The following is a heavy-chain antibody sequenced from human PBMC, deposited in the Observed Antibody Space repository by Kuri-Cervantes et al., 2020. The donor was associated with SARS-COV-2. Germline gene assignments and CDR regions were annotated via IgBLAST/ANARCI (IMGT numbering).Heavy chain of an antibody. D-gene: IGHD2-2*01. CDR2: IYWDDDK. J-gene: IGHJ4*02. V-gene: IGHV2-5*02. CDR1: GFSLSTSGVG. Sequence: SGPTLVKPTQTLTLTCTFPGFSLSTSGVGVGWIRQPPGKALEWLALIYWDDDKRYSPSLKSRLTTTKDTSKNQVVLTMTNMDPVDTATYYCAHSPGSRYCSSTSCYGFDYWGQGTLVTVSS. CDR3: AHSPGSRYCSSTSCYGFDY.